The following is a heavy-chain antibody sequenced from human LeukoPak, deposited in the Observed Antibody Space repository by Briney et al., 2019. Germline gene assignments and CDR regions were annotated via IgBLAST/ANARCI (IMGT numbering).Heavy chain of an antibody. J-gene: IGHJ3*02. Sequence: SETLSLTCTVSGGSISSSSYYWGWIRQPPGKGLEWIGSIYYNGSTYYNPSLKSRVTISVDTSKNQFSLKLSSVTAADTAVYYCARHDYGDYVYAFDIWGQGTMVTVSS. CDR1: GGSISSSSYY. D-gene: IGHD4-17*01. CDR3: ARHDYGDYVYAFDI. V-gene: IGHV4-39*01. CDR2: IYYNGST.